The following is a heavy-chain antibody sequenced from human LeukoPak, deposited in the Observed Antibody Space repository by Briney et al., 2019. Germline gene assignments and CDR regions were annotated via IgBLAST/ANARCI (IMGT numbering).Heavy chain of an antibody. V-gene: IGHV1-46*01. CDR3: ARDQEGFDY. Sequence: ASVKVSCKASGHTFTNNYLHWVRQAPGQGLEWMGMIYPRDGSTSYAQNFQGRVTVTRDTSTTTVHMELRGLRSEDTAAYYCARDQEGFDYWGQGTVVTVSS. CDR2: IYPRDGST. J-gene: IGHJ4*02. CDR1: GHTFTNNY.